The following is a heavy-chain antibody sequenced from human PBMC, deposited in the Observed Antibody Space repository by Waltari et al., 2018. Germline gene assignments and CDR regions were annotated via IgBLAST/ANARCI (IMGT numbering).Heavy chain of an antibody. Sequence: QVQLQESGPGLVKPSETLSLTSAVSGYSLRSGYYWGWIRQPPGKGLEWIGSIYHSGSTYYNPSLKSRVTISVDTSKNQFSLKLSSVTAADTAVYYCASSDWNSSFDYWGQGTLVTVSS. CDR3: ASSDWNSSFDY. D-gene: IGHD1-7*01. CDR2: IYHSGST. V-gene: IGHV4-38-2*01. CDR1: GYSLRSGYY. J-gene: IGHJ4*02.